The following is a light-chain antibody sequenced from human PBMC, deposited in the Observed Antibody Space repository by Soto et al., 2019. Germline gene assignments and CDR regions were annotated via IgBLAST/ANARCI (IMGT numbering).Light chain of an antibody. Sequence: DIQMTQSPSSVSASVGDRVTISCRARPGIRSWLAWYQQKPGKAPKLLIYAASTLQSEVPSRFSGSGSWTDFTLTSSSLQTEDVATDYCQHDNSPYTFGQGTTLESK. J-gene: IGKJ2*01. V-gene: IGKV1-12*01. CDR2: AAS. CDR1: PGIRSW. CDR3: QHDNSPYT.